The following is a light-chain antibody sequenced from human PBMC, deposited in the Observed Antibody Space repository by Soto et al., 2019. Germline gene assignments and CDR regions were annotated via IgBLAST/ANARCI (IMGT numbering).Light chain of an antibody. CDR2: DVS. V-gene: IGLV2-14*01. Sequence: QSVLTQPASVSGSPGQSIAISCTGTSSDVGGYNSVSWYQQHPGKAPKLLIYDVSNRPSGVSNRFSGSKSGNTASLTISGLQAEDEADYSCSSNATGGPYVSGTGTKVPVL. CDR1: SSDVGGYNS. CDR3: SSNATGGPYV. J-gene: IGLJ1*01.